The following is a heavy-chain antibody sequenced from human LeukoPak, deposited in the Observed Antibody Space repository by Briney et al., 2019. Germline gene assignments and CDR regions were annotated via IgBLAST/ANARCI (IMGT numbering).Heavy chain of an antibody. V-gene: IGHV3-23*01. CDR2: ILASGGGT. D-gene: IGHD3-22*01. CDR3: AKNYYDSSGYYSWYFDY. CDR1: GFTFSSYA. J-gene: IGHJ4*02. Sequence: GGSLRLSCAASGFTFSSYAMTWVRQAPGKGLEWVSAILASGGGTNYADSAKGRFTISRDNSKKTLYLQMNSLRAEDTAVYYCAKNYYDSSGYYSWYFDYWGQGTPVTVSS.